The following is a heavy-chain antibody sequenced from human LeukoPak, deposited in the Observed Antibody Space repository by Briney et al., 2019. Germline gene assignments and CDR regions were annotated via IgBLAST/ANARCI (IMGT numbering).Heavy chain of an antibody. J-gene: IGHJ4*02. CDR1: GYSFTDYW. V-gene: IGHV5-51*01. CDR2: IYPGDSYT. D-gene: IGHD1-1*01. CDR3: ARHTVESGDY. Sequence: GESLKISCKGSGYSFTDYWIGWVRQMPGKGLEWMGIIYPGDSYTRYSPSFQGQVTISADKSINTAYLQWSSLKASDTAMYYCARHTVESGDYWGQGTLVTVSS.